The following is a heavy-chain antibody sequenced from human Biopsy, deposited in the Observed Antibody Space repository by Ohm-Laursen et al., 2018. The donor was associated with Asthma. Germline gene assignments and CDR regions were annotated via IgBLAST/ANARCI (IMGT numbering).Heavy chain of an antibody. CDR2: ITFDGSTQ. D-gene: IGHD3-9*01. Sequence: SLRLSCTASGRHFGSYNIHWARQAPGKGLEWVAVITFDGSTQHYGDSVKGRFTISRDNSKNMLFLQMNSLRAEDTAVYYCSRDTLGYYFDIWGQGTQATVSS. J-gene: IGHJ4*02. V-gene: IGHV3-30-3*01. CDR3: SRDTLGYYFDI. CDR1: GRHFGSYN.